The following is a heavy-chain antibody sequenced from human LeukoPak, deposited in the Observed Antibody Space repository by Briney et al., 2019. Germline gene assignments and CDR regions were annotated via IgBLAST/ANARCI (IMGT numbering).Heavy chain of an antibody. D-gene: IGHD4-23*01. CDR2: IGTSSSNI. V-gene: IGHV3-48*02. CDR3: ARHDYGGNSGDY. J-gene: IGHJ4*02. Sequence: PGGSLRLSCAASGFTFSSYSMNWVRQAPGKGLEWVSYIGTSSSNIYYTDSVKGRFTISRDNAKNSLYLQMNSLTDEDTAVYYCARHDYGGNSGDYWGQGTLVTVSS. CDR1: GFTFSSYS.